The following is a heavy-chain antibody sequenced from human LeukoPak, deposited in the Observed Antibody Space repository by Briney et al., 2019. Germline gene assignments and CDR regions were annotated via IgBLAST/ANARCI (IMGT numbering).Heavy chain of an antibody. Sequence: SETLSLTCTVSGGSISSSSYYWGWIRQPPGKGLEWIGSIYYSGSTYYNPSLKSRVTISVDTSKNQFSLKLSSVTAADTAVYYCARGGCSSTSCYAFDIWGQGTMVTVS. CDR2: IYYSGST. V-gene: IGHV4-39*01. CDR1: GGSISSSSYY. J-gene: IGHJ3*02. CDR3: ARGGCSSTSCYAFDI. D-gene: IGHD2-2*01.